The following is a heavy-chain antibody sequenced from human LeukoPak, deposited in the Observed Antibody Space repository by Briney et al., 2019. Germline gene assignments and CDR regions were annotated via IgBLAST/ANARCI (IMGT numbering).Heavy chain of an antibody. CDR2: INPSGGST. Sequence: ASVKVTCKASGYTFTSYYMHWVRQAPGQGLEWMGIINPSGGSTSYAQKFQGRVTMTRDTSTSTVYMELSSLRSEDTAVYYCASVEYHDDSSGRAFDPWGQGTLVTVSS. CDR3: ASVEYHDDSSGRAFDP. J-gene: IGHJ5*02. CDR1: GYTFTSYY. V-gene: IGHV1-46*01. D-gene: IGHD3-22*01.